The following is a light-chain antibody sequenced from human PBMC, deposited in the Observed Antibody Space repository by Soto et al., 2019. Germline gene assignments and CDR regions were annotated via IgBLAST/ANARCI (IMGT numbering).Light chain of an antibody. CDR1: QSVSSSY. Sequence: EIVLTQSPGTLSLSPGERATLSCRASQSVSSSYFAWYQQKPGQAPRLLIYGASSRATGIPARFSGSGSGTDFTLTISRLEPEDFAVYYCQQYGSSPLTFGPGTKVDIK. CDR2: GAS. V-gene: IGKV3-20*01. J-gene: IGKJ3*01. CDR3: QQYGSSPLT.